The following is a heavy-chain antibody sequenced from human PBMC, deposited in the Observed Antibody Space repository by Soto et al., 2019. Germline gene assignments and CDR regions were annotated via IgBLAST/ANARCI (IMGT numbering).Heavy chain of an antibody. V-gene: IGHV1-18*01. Sequence: ASVKVSCKASGYTFTNYGISWVRQAPGQGLEWMGWISAYNGNTKYAQKLQGRVTMTTDTSTSTAYMELRSLRSDDTAVYYCARGVGSGSYYNQYNWGDPWGQGTLVTVSS. CDR2: ISAYNGNT. J-gene: IGHJ5*02. CDR1: GYTFTNYG. D-gene: IGHD3-10*01. CDR3: ARGVGSGSYYNQYNWGDP.